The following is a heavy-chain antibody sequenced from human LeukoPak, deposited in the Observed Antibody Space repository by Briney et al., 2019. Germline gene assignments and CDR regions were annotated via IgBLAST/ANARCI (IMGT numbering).Heavy chain of an antibody. Sequence: GASVKVSCKASGGTFSSYAISWVRQAPEQGLEWMGGIIPIFGTANYAQKFQGRVTITTDESTSTAYMELSSLRSEDTAVYYCARSRGYCSTSCYTAYYYYYMDVWGKGTTVTVSS. J-gene: IGHJ6*03. CDR3: ARSRGYCSTSCYTAYYYYYMDV. V-gene: IGHV1-69*05. CDR2: IIPIFGTA. CDR1: GGTFSSYA. D-gene: IGHD2-2*02.